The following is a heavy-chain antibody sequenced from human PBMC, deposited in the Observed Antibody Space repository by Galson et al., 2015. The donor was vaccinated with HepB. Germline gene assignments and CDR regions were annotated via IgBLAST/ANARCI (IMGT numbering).Heavy chain of an antibody. CDR2: ISNAGSNK. CDR3: ARDYVGWYFDL. V-gene: IGHV3-30*04. J-gene: IGHJ2*01. CDR1: GFTFTSYS. Sequence: SLRLSCAASGFTFTSYSLHWVRQAPGKGLEWVAIISNAGSNKYNADSARGPFTISRDNSNNTLYLQMNSLRAEDTAVDYCARDYVGWYFDLWGRGTLVTVSS. D-gene: IGHD3-16*01.